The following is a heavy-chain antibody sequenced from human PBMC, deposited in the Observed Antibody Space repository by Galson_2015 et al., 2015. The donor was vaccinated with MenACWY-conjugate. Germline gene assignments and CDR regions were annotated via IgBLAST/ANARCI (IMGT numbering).Heavy chain of an antibody. J-gene: IGHJ6*02. CDR3: TRAFTSHCLCGMDV. CDR2: IRSKAYGGTT. Sequence: SLRLSCAASGFTFGDYAMSWFRQAPGKGLEWVGFIRSKAYGGTTEYAASVKGRFTISRDDSKSIAYLQMNSLKTEDTAVYYCTRAFTSHCLCGMDVWGQGTTVTVSS. D-gene: IGHD2-2*01. V-gene: IGHV3-49*03. CDR1: GFTFGDYA.